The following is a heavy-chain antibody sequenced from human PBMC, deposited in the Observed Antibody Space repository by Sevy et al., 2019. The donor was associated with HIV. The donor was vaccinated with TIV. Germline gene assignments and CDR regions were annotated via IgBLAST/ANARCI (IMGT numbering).Heavy chain of an antibody. J-gene: IGHJ4*02. CDR1: GFTFSSYA. Sequence: GGSLRLSCAASGFTFSSYAMSWVRQAPGKGLEWVSAISGSGGSTYYADSVKGRFTISRDNSKNTLYLQMNSLRAEDTAVYYCAKTFDDYVWGSYRYLNWYYFDYWGQGTLSPSPQ. CDR2: ISGSGGST. D-gene: IGHD3-16*02. CDR3: AKTFDDYVWGSYRYLNWYYFDY. V-gene: IGHV3-23*01.